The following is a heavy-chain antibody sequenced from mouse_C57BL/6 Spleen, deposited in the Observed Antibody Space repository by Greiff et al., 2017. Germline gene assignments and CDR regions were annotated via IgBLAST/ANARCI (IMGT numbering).Heavy chain of an antibody. J-gene: IGHJ4*01. D-gene: IGHD1-1*01. CDR2: INPGSGGT. CDR1: GYAFTNYL. Sequence: QVQLKQSGAELVRPGTSVKVSCKASGYAFTNYLIEWVKQRPGQGLEWIGVINPGSGGTNYNEKFKGKATLTADKSSSTAYMQLSSLTSEDSAVYFCARPFYYGSSYDYAMDYWGQGTSVTVSS. V-gene: IGHV1-54*01. CDR3: ARPFYYGSSYDYAMDY.